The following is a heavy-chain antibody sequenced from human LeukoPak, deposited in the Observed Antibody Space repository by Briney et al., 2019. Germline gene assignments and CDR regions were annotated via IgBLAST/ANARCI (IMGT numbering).Heavy chain of an antibody. D-gene: IGHD3-10*01. J-gene: IGHJ4*02. CDR2: VRNDGSDK. V-gene: IGHV3-30*02. CDR1: GFIFSDYG. CDR3: AKHYYGSGSQKYYFDY. Sequence: GGSLRLSCAASGFIFSDYGMHWVRQAPGKGLEWVILVRNDGSDKYYADSVKGRFTISRDNSKNTLYLQMNSLRPEDTAVYYCAKHYYGSGSQKYYFDYWGQGTLVTVSS.